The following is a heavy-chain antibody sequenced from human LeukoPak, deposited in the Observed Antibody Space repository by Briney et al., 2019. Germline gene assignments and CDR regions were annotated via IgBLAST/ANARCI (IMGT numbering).Heavy chain of an antibody. D-gene: IGHD4/OR15-4a*01. V-gene: IGHV4-39*02. Sequence: PSETLSLTCTVSGVSVSSSRYDWDWVRQPPGKGLEASVAVHYNGRTFYNPALRSLATISVDASKNQFSVKLSSVTTADTAVYYCPRDDNGDSNWFDTWGQGNLVTVSS. CDR1: GVSVSSSRYD. CDR2: VHYNGRT. J-gene: IGHJ5*02. CDR3: PRDDNGDSNWFDT.